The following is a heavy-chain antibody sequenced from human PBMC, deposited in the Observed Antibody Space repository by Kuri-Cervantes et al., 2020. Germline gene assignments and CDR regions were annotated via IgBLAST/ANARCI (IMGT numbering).Heavy chain of an antibody. J-gene: IGHJ4*02. V-gene: IGHV3-9*01. CDR1: GFTFDDYA. CDR2: ISWNSGSI. CDR3: AKGSPLDY. Sequence: SLKISCAASGFTFDDYAMHWVRQAPGKGLEWVLGISWNSGSIGYADSVKGRFTISRDNAKNSLYLQMNSLRAEDTAVYYCAKGSPLDYWGQGTLVTVSS. D-gene: IGHD1-14*01.